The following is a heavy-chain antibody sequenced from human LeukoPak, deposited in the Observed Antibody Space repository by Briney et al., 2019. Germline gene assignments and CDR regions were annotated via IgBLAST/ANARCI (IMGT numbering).Heavy chain of an antibody. D-gene: IGHD2-21*02. CDR3: AKEDCGVDCSTFDY. J-gene: IGHJ4*02. Sequence: GSLRLSCAASGFTFSRYAMSWVRQAPGKGLEWVSAISGSRGTTYYADSVKGRFTISRDNSKSTLYLQMNSLRAEDTAVYYCAKEDCGVDCSTFDYWGQGTLVTVSS. CDR1: GFTFSRYA. V-gene: IGHV3-23*01. CDR2: ISGSRGTT.